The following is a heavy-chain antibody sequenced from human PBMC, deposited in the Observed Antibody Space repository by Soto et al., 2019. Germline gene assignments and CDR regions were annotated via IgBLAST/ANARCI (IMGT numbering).Heavy chain of an antibody. J-gene: IGHJ6*03. Sequence: GASVKVSCKASGYTFTSYGISWVRQAPGQGLEWMGWISAYNGNTNYAQKLQGRVTMTTDTSTGTAYMELRSLRSDDTAVYYCARGVLMTTVLFLGDYYYYYKDVWGKGTTVTVSS. V-gene: IGHV1-18*01. CDR2: ISAYNGNT. CDR3: ARGVLMTTVLFLGDYYYYYKDV. CDR1: GYTFTSYG. D-gene: IGHD4-4*01.